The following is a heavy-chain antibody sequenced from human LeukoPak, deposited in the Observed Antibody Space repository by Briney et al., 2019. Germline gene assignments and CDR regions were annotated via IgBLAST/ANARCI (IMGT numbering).Heavy chain of an antibody. V-gene: IGHV3-21*04. CDR3: ARAVKSDSSGWYSYGVY. Sequence: GGSLRLSCAASGFTFSSYSMNWVRQAPGKGLEWVSSISSSSSYIYYADSVEGRFTISRDNAKNSLYLQMNSLRSDDTAVYYCARAVKSDSSGWYSYGVYWGQGTLVTVSS. CDR2: ISSSSSYI. J-gene: IGHJ4*02. CDR1: GFTFSSYS. D-gene: IGHD6-19*01.